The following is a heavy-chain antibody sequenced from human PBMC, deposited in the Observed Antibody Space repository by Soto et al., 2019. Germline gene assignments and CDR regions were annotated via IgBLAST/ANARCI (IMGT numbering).Heavy chain of an antibody. CDR1: GFTVSSNY. J-gene: IGHJ4*02. CDR3: GKVADSGYYTVER. V-gene: IGHV3-66*01. D-gene: IGHD3-22*01. Sequence: GSLRLSCAASGFTVSSNYMSWVRQAPGKGLEWVSVIYSGGSTYYADSVKGRFTISRDNSKNTLYLQMDSLRVEDTAVYYCGKVADSGYYTVERWGQETLLTVSS. CDR2: IYSGGST.